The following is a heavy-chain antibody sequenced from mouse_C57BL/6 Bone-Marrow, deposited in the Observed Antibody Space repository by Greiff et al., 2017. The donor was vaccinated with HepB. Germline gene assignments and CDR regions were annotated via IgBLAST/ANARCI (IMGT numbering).Heavy chain of an antibody. CDR1: GYTFTDYE. Sequence: QVHVKQSGAELVRPGASVTLSCKASGYTFTDYEMHWVKQTPVHGLEWIGAIDPETGGTAYNQKFKGKAILTADKSSSTAYMELRSLTSEDSAVYYCTRSRGVSGNYPYYFDYWGQGTTLTVSS. CDR2: IDPETGGT. J-gene: IGHJ2*01. V-gene: IGHV1-15*01. CDR3: TRSRGVSGNYPYYFDY. D-gene: IGHD2-1*01.